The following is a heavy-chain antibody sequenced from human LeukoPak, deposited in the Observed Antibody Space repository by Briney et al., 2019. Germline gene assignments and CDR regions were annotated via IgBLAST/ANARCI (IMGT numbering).Heavy chain of an antibody. CDR3: ARKFSYYDSSGYPAYYYYYGMDV. CDR1: GGSISSSSYY. Sequence: SETLSLTCTVSGGSISSSSYYWGWIRQPPGKGLEWIGSIYYSGSTYYNLSLKSRVTISVDTSKNQFSLKLSSVTAADTAVYYCARKFSYYDSSGYPAYYYYYGMDVWGQGTTVTVSS. D-gene: IGHD3-22*01. V-gene: IGHV4-39*01. J-gene: IGHJ6*02. CDR2: IYYSGST.